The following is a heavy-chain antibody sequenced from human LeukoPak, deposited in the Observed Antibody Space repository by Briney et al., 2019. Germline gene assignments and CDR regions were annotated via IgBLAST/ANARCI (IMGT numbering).Heavy chain of an antibody. CDR1: GFTFSDYY. CDR2: ISSSGSTI. D-gene: IGHD2-15*01. Sequence: GGSLRLSCAASGFTFSDYYMSWIRQAPGKGLEWVSYISSSGSTIYYADSVKGRFTISRDNAKNSLYLQMNSLRAEDTAVYYCARGLGYCSGGSCRHPFDYWAREPWSPSPQ. V-gene: IGHV3-11*04. CDR3: ARGLGYCSGGSCRHPFDY. J-gene: IGHJ4*02.